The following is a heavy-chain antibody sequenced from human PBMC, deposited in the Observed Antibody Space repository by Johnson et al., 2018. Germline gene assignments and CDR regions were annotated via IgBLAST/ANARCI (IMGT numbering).Heavy chain of an antibody. D-gene: IGHD3-22*01. CDR2: IHDNGNT. CDR3: TGEYYDSRGQFYSY. J-gene: IGHJ4*02. V-gene: IGHV4-31*03. Sequence: QVQLQESGPGLVKPSQTLPLTCSVSGASISSGGYFWSWIRQHPRKGLEWIGHIHDNGNTYYNRSLKSRVTISVDTSKNQFYLKLNSVTAADTAVYYCTGEYYDSRGQFYSYWGQGILVTVSS. CDR1: GASISSGGYF.